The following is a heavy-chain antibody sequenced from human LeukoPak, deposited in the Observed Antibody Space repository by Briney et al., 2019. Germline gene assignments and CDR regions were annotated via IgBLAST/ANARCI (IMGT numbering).Heavy chain of an antibody. D-gene: IGHD6-13*01. CDR3: ARDYLSIGSSWTLHFDY. CDR2: IYTSGST. CDR1: GGSISSYY. V-gene: IGHV4-4*07. J-gene: IGHJ4*02. Sequence: PSETLSLTCTVSGGSISSYYWSWIRQPAGKGLEWIGRIYTSGSTNYDPSLKSRVTMSVDTSKNQFSLNLSSVTAADTAVYYCARDYLSIGSSWTLHFDYWGQGTLVTVSS.